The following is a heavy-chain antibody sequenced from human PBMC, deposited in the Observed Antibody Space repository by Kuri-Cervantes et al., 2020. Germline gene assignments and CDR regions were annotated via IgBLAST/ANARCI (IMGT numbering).Heavy chain of an antibody. CDR3: ASGRRGAFDY. CDR1: GYSISSGYY. V-gene: IGHV4-38-2*01. D-gene: IGHD3-10*01. Sequence: GSLRLSCVVYGYSISSGYYWGWIRQPPGKGLEWIGSIYYSGSTYYNPSLKSRVTILVDTSKNQFSLNLTSVTAADTAVYYCASGRRGAFDYWGQGTLVTVSS. J-gene: IGHJ4*02. CDR2: IYYSGST.